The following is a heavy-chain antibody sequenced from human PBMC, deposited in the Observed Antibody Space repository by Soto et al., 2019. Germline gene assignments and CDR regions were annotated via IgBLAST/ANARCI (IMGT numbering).Heavy chain of an antibody. J-gene: IGHJ4*02. CDR1: GGTFSSYA. V-gene: IGHV1-69*06. CDR3: AREGRNFDY. CDR2: INPIFGTP. Sequence: SVKVSCKASGGTFSSYAISWVRQAPGQGLEWMGGINPIFGTPRYAQKYQGRVTITADTFTNTAYMELTRLTSDDTAVYFCAREGRNFDYWGQGTLVTVSS.